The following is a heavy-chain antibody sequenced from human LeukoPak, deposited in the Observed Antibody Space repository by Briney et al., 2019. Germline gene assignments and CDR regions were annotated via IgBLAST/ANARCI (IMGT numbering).Heavy chain of an antibody. CDR3: ARDRLGFWSGYRPLGYYYYMDV. D-gene: IGHD3-3*01. Sequence: GASVKVSCKASGYTFTGYYMHWMRQAPGQGLEWMGWINPNSGGTNYAQKFQGRVTMTRDTSISTAYMELSRLRSDDTAVYYCARDRLGFWSGYRPLGYYYYMDVWGKGTTVTVSS. CDR1: GYTFTGYY. J-gene: IGHJ6*03. CDR2: INPNSGGT. V-gene: IGHV1-2*02.